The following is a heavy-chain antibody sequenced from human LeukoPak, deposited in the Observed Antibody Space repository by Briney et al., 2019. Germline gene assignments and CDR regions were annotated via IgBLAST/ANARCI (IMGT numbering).Heavy chain of an antibody. CDR2: ISSSSSYI. CDR1: GFTFSSYS. J-gene: IGHJ4*02. CDR3: ARDRSSGWYLFDY. D-gene: IGHD6-19*01. Sequence: GGSLRLSCAASGFTFSSYSMNWVRQAPGKGLEWVSSISSSSSYIYYADSVKGRFTISRDNAKNLLYLQMNSLRAEDTAVYYCARDRSSGWYLFDYWGQGTLVTVSS. V-gene: IGHV3-21*01.